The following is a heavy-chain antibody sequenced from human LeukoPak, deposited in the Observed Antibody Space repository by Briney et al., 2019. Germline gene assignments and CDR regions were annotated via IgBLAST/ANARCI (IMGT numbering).Heavy chain of an antibody. D-gene: IGHD2-21*02. J-gene: IGHJ4*02. CDR1: GFTFSNYG. Sequence: GVSLRLSCAASGFTFSNYGMHWVRQAPAKGREWVAVIWYDGSKKYYAESVKGRFTISRDNSKNTLYLQMSSLRPEDTAVYYCTWWRNDCYYYWGRGTLVTVSS. CDR2: IWYDGSKK. CDR3: TWWRNDCYYY. V-gene: IGHV3-30*02.